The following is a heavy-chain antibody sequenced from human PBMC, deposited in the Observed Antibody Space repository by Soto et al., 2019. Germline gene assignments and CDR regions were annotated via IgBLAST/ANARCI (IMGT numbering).Heavy chain of an antibody. J-gene: IGHJ4*02. Sequence: QVQLVESGGGVVRPGTSLRLSCAATGFSFSAHGMHWVRQAPGKGLEWLAVINDGSEEGYADSVRGRYTIYRANARNILYLQMDNLRAEDSALYYCARDDLFVDNGLDHWGQGTLVTVSS. CDR1: GFSFSAHG. CDR2: INDGSEE. D-gene: IGHD1-1*01. V-gene: IGHV3-33*01. CDR3: ARDDLFVDNGLDH.